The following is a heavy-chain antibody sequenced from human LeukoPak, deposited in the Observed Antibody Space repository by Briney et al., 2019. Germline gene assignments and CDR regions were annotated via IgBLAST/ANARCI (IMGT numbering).Heavy chain of an antibody. Sequence: PGGSLRLSCAASGFTFSSYAMHWVRQAPGKGLEWVAVISYDGSNKYYADSVKGRFTISRDNSKNTLYLQMNSLRAEDTAVYYCARESNDYGVSNWFDPWGQGTLVTVSS. D-gene: IGHD4-17*01. J-gene: IGHJ5*02. CDR1: GFTFSSYA. V-gene: IGHV3-30*04. CDR2: ISYDGSNK. CDR3: ARESNDYGVSNWFDP.